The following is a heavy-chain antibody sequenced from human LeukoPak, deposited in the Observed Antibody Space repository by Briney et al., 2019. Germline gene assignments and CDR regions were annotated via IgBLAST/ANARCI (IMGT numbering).Heavy chain of an antibody. CDR3: ARDVSDWFDP. CDR1: GGSISSGGYY. CDR2: IYYSGST. D-gene: IGHD3-16*02. J-gene: IGHJ5*02. Sequence: SETLSLTCTVSGGSISSGGYYWSWIRQHPGKGLEWIGYIYYSGSTYYNPSLKSQVTISVDTSKNQFSLKLSSVTAADTAVYYCARDVSDWFDPWGQGTLVTVSS. V-gene: IGHV4-31*01.